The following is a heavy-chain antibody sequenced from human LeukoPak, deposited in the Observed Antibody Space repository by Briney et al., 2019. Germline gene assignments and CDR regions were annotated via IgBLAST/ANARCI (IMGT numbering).Heavy chain of an antibody. CDR1: GFTFSSYS. CDR3: TRGPGGYTYGCFDY. D-gene: IGHD5-18*01. CDR2: IDSSDSYI. V-gene: IGHV3-21*01. Sequence: GRSLRLSCAASGFTFSSYSMNWVRQAPGKGLEWVSSIDSSDSYIYYADSVKGRFTISRDNAKNSLYLQMNSLRAEDTAVYYCTRGPGGYTYGCFDYCGQGTLVTVSS. J-gene: IGHJ4*02.